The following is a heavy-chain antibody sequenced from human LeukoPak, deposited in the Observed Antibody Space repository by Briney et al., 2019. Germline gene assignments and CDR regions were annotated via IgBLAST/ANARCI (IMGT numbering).Heavy chain of an antibody. V-gene: IGHV3-48*02. CDR2: ISDSSAII. CDR3: ARANSLMFRGVITYFDS. CDR1: GVTFSSYG. J-gene: IGHJ4*02. D-gene: IGHD3-10*01. Sequence: GGSLRLSCAASGVTFSSYGMNWVRQAPGKGLDYVSYISDSSAIIYYGDSVKGRFTISRDNAKNSLYLQMNRLRDEDTAVYFCARANSLMFRGVITYFDSWGQGTLVTVSS.